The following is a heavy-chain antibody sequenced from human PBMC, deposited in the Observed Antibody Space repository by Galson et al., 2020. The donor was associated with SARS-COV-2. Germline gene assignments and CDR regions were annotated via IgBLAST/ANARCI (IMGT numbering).Heavy chain of an antibody. J-gene: IGHJ3*02. D-gene: IGHD3-22*01. CDR3: AKETKPITMIPIGAFDI. Sequence: GGSLRLSCAASGFTFSSYGMHWVRQAPGKGLEWVAVISYDGSNKYYADSVKGRFTISRDNSKNTLYLQMNSLRAEDTAVYYCAKETKPITMIPIGAFDIWGQGTMVTVSS. V-gene: IGHV3-30*18. CDR1: GFTFSSYG. CDR2: ISYDGSNK.